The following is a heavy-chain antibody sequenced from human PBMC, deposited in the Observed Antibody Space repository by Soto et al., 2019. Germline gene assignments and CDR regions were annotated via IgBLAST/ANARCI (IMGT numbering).Heavy chain of an antibody. CDR2: IDPSDSYT. V-gene: IGHV5-10-1*01. D-gene: IGHD2-2*01. Sequence: GESLKISCKGSGYSFTSYCISWVRQMPGKGLEWMGRIDPSDSYTNYSPSFQGHVAISADKSISTAYLQWSSLKASDTAMYYCARQVRYCSSTSCSYGMDVWGKGTTVTVSS. J-gene: IGHJ6*04. CDR1: GYSFTSYC. CDR3: ARQVRYCSSTSCSYGMDV.